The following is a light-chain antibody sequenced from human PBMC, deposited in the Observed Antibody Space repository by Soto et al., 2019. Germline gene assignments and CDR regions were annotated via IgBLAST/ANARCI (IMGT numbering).Light chain of an antibody. J-gene: IGLJ2*01. CDR1: SSNIGSNY. V-gene: IGLV1-47*01. CDR3: AEWDDSLRSLVV. Sequence: QSVLTQPPSASGTPGQRVTISCSGSSSNIGSNYVYWYQQLPGTAPKLLIYRNNQRPPGVPDPFSGAKSGTSASLAISGLRSEDVDDYYCAEWDDSLRSLVVFGGGTKLTVL. CDR2: RNN.